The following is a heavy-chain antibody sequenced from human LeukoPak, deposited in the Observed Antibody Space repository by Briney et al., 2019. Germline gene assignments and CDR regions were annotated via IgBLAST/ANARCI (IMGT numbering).Heavy chain of an antibody. D-gene: IGHD3-10*01. Sequence: ASVKVSCKASGGTFSSYAISWVRQAPGQGLEWMGGIIPIFGTANYAQKFQGRVTITADESTSTAYMELSSLRSEDTAVYYCARSDGTITMVRGVIPDSDYYYYGMDVWGQGTTVTASS. CDR1: GGTFSSYA. J-gene: IGHJ6*02. CDR3: ARSDGTITMVRGVIPDSDYYYYGMDV. V-gene: IGHV1-69*13. CDR2: IIPIFGTA.